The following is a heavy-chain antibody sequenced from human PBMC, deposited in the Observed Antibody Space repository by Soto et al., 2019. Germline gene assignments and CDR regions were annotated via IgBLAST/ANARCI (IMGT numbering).Heavy chain of an antibody. CDR1: GFAFSTNW. Sequence: EVQLVESGGGLVQPGGSLRLSCAATGFAFSTNWMSWVRQAPGKGREWVANIKADGREKNDVDSVRGRFTISRDNAKNSLYLQMNSLRADDTAVYYCAKGGHIDNCGQGTLVIVSS. CDR3: AKGGHIDN. D-gene: IGHD3-16*01. V-gene: IGHV3-7*03. CDR2: IKADGREK. J-gene: IGHJ4*02.